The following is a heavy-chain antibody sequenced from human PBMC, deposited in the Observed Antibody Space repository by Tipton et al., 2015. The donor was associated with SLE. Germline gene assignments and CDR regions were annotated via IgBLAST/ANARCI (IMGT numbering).Heavy chain of an antibody. CDR2: INAGNGRT. CDR1: GYTFTDYT. J-gene: IGHJ4*02. Sequence: QSGPEVKKPGASVKVSCKTSGYTFTDYTIHWVRQAPGQGLEWMGYINAGNGRTEYSQKSHGRISSLRDTFATTVYMELSSLRSEDTAVYYCARYEGYSFDYWGQGTLVTVSS. V-gene: IGHV1-3*01. CDR3: ARYEGYSFDY. D-gene: IGHD2-8*01.